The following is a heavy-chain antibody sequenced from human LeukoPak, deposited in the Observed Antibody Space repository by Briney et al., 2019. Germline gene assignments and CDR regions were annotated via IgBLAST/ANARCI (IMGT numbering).Heavy chain of an antibody. D-gene: IGHD1-26*01. Sequence: PSQTLSLTCAVSGGSISSGGYSWSWIRQPTGKGLEWIGYIYHSGSTYYNPSLKSRVTISVDRSKNQFSLKLSSVTAADTAVYYCARGARATFDYWGQGTLVTVSS. CDR3: ARGARATFDY. V-gene: IGHV4-30-2*01. CDR2: IYHSGST. J-gene: IGHJ4*02. CDR1: GGSISSGGYS.